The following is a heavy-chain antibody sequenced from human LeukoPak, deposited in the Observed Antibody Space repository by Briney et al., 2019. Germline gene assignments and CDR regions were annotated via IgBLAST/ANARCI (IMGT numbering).Heavy chain of an antibody. V-gene: IGHV3-9*01. Sequence: GRSPRLSCAASGFTFDDYAMHWVRQSPGKGLEWVSGISWNSGDIDYADSVKGRFTISRDNARNSLYLQMNSLRGEDTALYYCAKDRGRYYYYGMDVWGRGTTVTVSS. CDR2: ISWNSGDI. CDR3: AKDRGRYYYYGMDV. D-gene: IGHD3-10*01. J-gene: IGHJ6*02. CDR1: GFTFDDYA.